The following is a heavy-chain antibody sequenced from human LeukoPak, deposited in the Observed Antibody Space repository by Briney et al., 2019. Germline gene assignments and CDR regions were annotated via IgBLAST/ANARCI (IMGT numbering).Heavy chain of an antibody. CDR1: GFTFCSYA. J-gene: IGHJ4*02. CDR3: ARGTLWFGLGHLDY. D-gene: IGHD3-10*01. Sequence: GGSLRLSCAASGFTFCSYAMHWVRQAPGKGLEWVAVISYDGSNKYYADSVKGRFTISRDNSKNTLYLQMNSLRAEDTAVYYCARGTLWFGLGHLDYWGQGTLVTVSS. V-gene: IGHV3-30*04. CDR2: ISYDGSNK.